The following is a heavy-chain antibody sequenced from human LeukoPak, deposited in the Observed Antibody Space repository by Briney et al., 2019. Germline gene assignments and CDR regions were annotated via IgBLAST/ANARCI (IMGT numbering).Heavy chain of an antibody. CDR3: ARRDCSSTSCYDYYYYYGMDV. D-gene: IGHD2-2*01. J-gene: IGHJ6*02. Sequence: GASVKVSCKASGYTFTSYDINWVRQATGQGLEWMGWMNPNSGNTGYAQKFQGRVTMTRNTSISTAYMELGSLRSEDTAVYYCARRDCSSTSCYDYYYYYGMDVWGQGTTVTVSS. CDR2: MNPNSGNT. V-gene: IGHV1-8*01. CDR1: GYTFTSYD.